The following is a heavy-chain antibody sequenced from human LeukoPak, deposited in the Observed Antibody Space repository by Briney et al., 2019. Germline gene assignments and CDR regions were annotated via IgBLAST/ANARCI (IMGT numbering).Heavy chain of an antibody. CDR1: GYTFTSYD. V-gene: IGHV1-8*03. Sequence: ASVKVSCKASGYTFTSYDINWVRQATGQGLEWMGWMNPNSGNTGYAQKFQGRVTITRNTSISTAYMELSSLRSEDTAVYYCARSTPAHPGLRFLEWSPKARYNWFDPWGQGTLVTVSS. D-gene: IGHD3-3*01. J-gene: IGHJ5*02. CDR2: MNPNSGNT. CDR3: ARSTPAHPGLRFLEWSPKARYNWFDP.